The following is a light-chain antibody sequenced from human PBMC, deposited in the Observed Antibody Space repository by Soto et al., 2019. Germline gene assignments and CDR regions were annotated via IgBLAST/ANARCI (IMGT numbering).Light chain of an antibody. CDR2: EVS. CDR3: SSYAGSTPV. J-gene: IGLJ3*02. Sequence: QSVLTQPPSASGSPGQSVTISCTGTSSDVGGYNYVSWYQQHPGKAPKLMIYEVSKRPSGVPDRFSGSKSGNTASLTVSGLQAEDEADYYCSSYAGSTPVFGGGTKLTVL. CDR1: SSDVGGYNY. V-gene: IGLV2-8*01.